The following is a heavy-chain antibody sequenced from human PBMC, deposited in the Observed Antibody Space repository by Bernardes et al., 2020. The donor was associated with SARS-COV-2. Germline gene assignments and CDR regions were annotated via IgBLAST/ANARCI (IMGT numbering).Heavy chain of an antibody. CDR2: ISGGGGST. J-gene: IGHJ4*02. Sequence: GGSLRLSCAASGFTFSSYGMSWVRQAPGKGLEWVSGISGGGGSTYYTDSVKGRFTISRDNSKNTLDLQMNSLIAEDTAIYYFAKYISPGITYTFDHWGQGTLVTVSS. D-gene: IGHD1-20*01. CDR1: GFTFSSYG. CDR3: AKYISPGITYTFDH. V-gene: IGHV3-23*01.